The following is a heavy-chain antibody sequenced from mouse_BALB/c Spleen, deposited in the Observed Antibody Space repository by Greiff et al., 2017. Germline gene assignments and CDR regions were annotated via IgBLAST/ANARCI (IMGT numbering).Heavy chain of an antibody. V-gene: IGHV2-9*02. CDR1: GFSLTSYG. J-gene: IGHJ1*01. CDR2: IWAGGST. Sequence: VKLMESGPGLVAPSQSLSITCTVSGFSLTSYGVHWVRQPPGKGLEWLGVIWAGGSTNYNSALMSRLSISKDNSKSQVFLKMNSLQTDDTAMYYCARFSTTATGYFDVWGAGTTVTVSS. D-gene: IGHD1-2*01. CDR3: ARFSTTATGYFDV.